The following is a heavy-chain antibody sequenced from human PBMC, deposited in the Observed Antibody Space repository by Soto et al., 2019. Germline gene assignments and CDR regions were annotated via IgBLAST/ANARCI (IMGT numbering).Heavy chain of an antibody. D-gene: IGHD2-2*01. Sequence: QVQLVQSGAEVKKPGASVKVSCKASGYTFTSYGISWVRQAPGQGLEWMGWISAYNGNTNYAQKLQGRVTMTTDTSTSTAYMELRGLRSDDTAVDYCARDIVVVPAAKVFYMDFLGKGTTVTVSS. CDR3: ARDIVVVPAAKVFYMDF. CDR2: ISAYNGNT. J-gene: IGHJ6*03. V-gene: IGHV1-18*01. CDR1: GYTFTSYG.